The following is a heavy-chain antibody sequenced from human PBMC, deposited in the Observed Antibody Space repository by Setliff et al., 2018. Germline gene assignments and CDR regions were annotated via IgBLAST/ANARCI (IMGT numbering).Heavy chain of an antibody. Sequence: SLKISCKGSGYTFSNYWVGWVRQMPGKGLEWMGVIYAGDSDTRYSPSFQGQVTFSADKSISTAYLQWSTLKASDTAMYYCARLGSSSWYNDVFDFWGPGTMVTVSS. V-gene: IGHV5-51*01. D-gene: IGHD6-13*01. CDR3: ARLGSSSWYNDVFDF. CDR1: GYTFSNYW. J-gene: IGHJ3*01. CDR2: IYAGDSDT.